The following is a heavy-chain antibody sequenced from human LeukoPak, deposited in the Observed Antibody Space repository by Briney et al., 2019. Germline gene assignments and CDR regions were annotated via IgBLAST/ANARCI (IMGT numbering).Heavy chain of an antibody. D-gene: IGHD6-6*01. Sequence: GGSLRLSCAASGFTFSSYAVSWVRQAPGKGLEWVSAISGSGGSTYYADSVKGRFTISRDNSKNTLYLQMNSLRAEDTAVYYCANSEYSRGRLFDYWGQGTLVTVSS. CDR2: ISGSGGST. CDR3: ANSEYSRGRLFDY. J-gene: IGHJ4*02. V-gene: IGHV3-23*01. CDR1: GFTFSSYA.